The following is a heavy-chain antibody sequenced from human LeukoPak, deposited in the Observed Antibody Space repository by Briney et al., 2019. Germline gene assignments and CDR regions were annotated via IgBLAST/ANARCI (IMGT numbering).Heavy chain of an antibody. CDR2: INPSGGST. J-gene: IGHJ4*02. D-gene: IGHD3-10*01. CDR3: ARVGSASVWSGELLLRGPFDY. Sequence: GASVKVSCKASGYTFTSYYMHWVRQAPGQGLEWMGIINPSGGSTSYAQKFQGRVTMTRDTSTSTVYMELSSLRSEDTAVYYCARVGSASVWSGELLLRGPFDYWGQGTLVTVSS. V-gene: IGHV1-46*01. CDR1: GYTFTSYY.